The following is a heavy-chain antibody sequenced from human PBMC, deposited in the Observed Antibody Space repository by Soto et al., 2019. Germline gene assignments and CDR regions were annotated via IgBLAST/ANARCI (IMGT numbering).Heavy chain of an antibody. CDR1: GFTFTTYT. V-gene: IGHV3-21*01. Sequence: GGSLRLSXAASGFTFTTYTMNWVRQAPGQGLEWVSSIFGDSSSKYYADSVKGRFTLSRDNAENSLYLQMSSLKAEDTAVYYCARGAKYFDSWGQGVLVTVSS. CDR2: IFGDSSSK. D-gene: IGHD6-6*01. J-gene: IGHJ4*02. CDR3: ARGAKYFDS.